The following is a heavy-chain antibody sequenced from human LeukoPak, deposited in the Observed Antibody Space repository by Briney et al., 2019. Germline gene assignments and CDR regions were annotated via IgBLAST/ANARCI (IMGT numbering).Heavy chain of an antibody. V-gene: IGHV1-69*13. CDR1: GGTFSSYA. CDR2: IIPIFGTA. CDR3: ARGPSPTYGDYGFNGYYYYGMDV. Sequence: SVKVSCKASGGTFSSYAISWVRQAPGQGLEWMGGIIPIFGTANYAQKFQGRVTITADESTSTVYMELSSLRSEDTAVYYCARGPSPTYGDYGFNGYYYYGMDVWGQGTTVTVSS. J-gene: IGHJ6*02. D-gene: IGHD4-17*01.